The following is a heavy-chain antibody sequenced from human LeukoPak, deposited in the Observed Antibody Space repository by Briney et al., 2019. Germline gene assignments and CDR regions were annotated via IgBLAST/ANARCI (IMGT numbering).Heavy chain of an antibody. D-gene: IGHD3-3*01. J-gene: IGHJ5*02. CDR1: GGSISSYY. V-gene: IGHV4-4*07. Sequence: SETLSLTCTVSGGSISSYYWSWIRQPAGKGLEWIGRIYISGSTNYNPSLKSRVTMSVDTSKNQFSLKLSSVTAADTAVYYCAREVYDFWKGGFDPWGQGTLVTVSS. CDR2: IYISGST. CDR3: AREVYDFWKGGFDP.